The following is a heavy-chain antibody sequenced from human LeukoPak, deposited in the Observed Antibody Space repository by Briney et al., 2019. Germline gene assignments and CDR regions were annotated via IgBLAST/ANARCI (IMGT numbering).Heavy chain of an antibody. CDR3: AKVLTVTHGAFDY. D-gene: IGHD4-17*01. Sequence: GGSLRLSCAASGFTFTSYGMHWVRQAPGKGLEWVAFIRYDGSNKKYADSVKGRFTISRDNSKSTLYLQMNSLRTEDTALYYCAKVLTVTHGAFDYWGQGTLVTVSS. J-gene: IGHJ4*02. CDR2: IRYDGSNK. CDR1: GFTFTSYG. V-gene: IGHV3-30*02.